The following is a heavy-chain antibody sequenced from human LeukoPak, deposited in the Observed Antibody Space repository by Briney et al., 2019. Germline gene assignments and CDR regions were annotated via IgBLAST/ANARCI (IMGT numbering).Heavy chain of an antibody. Sequence: PGGSLRLSCAASGFIFNNHWMHWVRQAPEKGLVWVARIHNDGSSPDYADSVKGRFTISRDNAKNTLYLQMNSLRVEDTAVYYCARAGDLGGHWGQGTLVIVSS. V-gene: IGHV3-74*01. CDR3: ARAGDLGGH. J-gene: IGHJ4*02. CDR2: IHNDGSSP. D-gene: IGHD4-23*01. CDR1: GFIFNNHW.